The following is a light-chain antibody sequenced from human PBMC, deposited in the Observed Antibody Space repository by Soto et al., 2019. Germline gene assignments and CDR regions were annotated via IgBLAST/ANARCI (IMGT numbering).Light chain of an antibody. CDR1: QGISHY. CDR2: DAN. Sequence: DIRMTQSPSSLSASVGDRVTITCRASQGISHYLAWYQQRPGQVPKLLIHDANILQSGVPSRFSGSGSGTDFTLTISSLQPEDVATYYCQKYNSAPRTFGQGTKVDIK. V-gene: IGKV1-27*01. J-gene: IGKJ1*01. CDR3: QKYNSAPRT.